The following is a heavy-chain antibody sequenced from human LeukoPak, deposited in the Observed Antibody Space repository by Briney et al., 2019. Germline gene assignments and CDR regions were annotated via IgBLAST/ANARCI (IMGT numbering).Heavy chain of an antibody. J-gene: IGHJ4*02. D-gene: IGHD2-15*01. V-gene: IGHV1-18*01. Sequence: ASVKVSCKASGYTFTSYGISWVRQAPGQGLEWMGWISAYNGNTNYAQKLQGRVTMTTDTSTGTAYMELRSLRSDDTAVYYCARDIYRGYCSGGSCYENFDYWGQGTLVTVSS. CDR3: ARDIYRGYCSGGSCYENFDY. CDR2: ISAYNGNT. CDR1: GYTFTSYG.